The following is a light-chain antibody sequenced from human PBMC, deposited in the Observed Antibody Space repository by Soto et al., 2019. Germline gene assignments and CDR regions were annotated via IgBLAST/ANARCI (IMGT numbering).Light chain of an antibody. J-gene: IGLJ3*02. CDR1: SSNIGNNY. CDR3: GTWDSSLSAGV. Sequence: QSVLTQPPSVSAAPGQKVTISCSGSSSNIGNNYVSWYQQLPGTAPKLLIYDSDKRPSEIPDRFSGSKSGTSATLGITGLQTGDEADYYCGTWDSSLSAGVFGGGTKVTVL. CDR2: DSD. V-gene: IGLV1-51*01.